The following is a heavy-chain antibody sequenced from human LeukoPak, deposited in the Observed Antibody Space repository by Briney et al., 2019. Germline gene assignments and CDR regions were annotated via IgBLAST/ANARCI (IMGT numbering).Heavy chain of an antibody. CDR1: GFTFASYA. D-gene: IGHD2-2*01. J-gene: IGHJ3*01. CDR2: TSGSSGST. V-gene: IGHV3-23*01. Sequence: GGSLRLSCAASGFTFASYAMSWVRRAPGKGLEWVSGTSGSSGSTYYADSVKGRFTISRDNSKNTLYLQMNSLRAEDTAVYYCAKDIVVVPAAGGASDFWGQGTMVTVSS. CDR3: AKDIVVVPAAGGASDF.